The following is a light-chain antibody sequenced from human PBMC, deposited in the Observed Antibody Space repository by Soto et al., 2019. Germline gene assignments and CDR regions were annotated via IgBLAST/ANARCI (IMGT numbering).Light chain of an antibody. Sequence: QSVLTQPPSVSGAPGQRVTISCTESSSNIGAGYDVHWYQQLPGTAPKLLIYGNSNRPSGVPDRFSGSKSGTSASLAITGRHAEDEADYYYQSYDSSLSGWVFGGGTKLTVL. CDR3: QSYDSSLSGWV. CDR1: SSNIGAGYD. CDR2: GNS. V-gene: IGLV1-40*01. J-gene: IGLJ3*02.